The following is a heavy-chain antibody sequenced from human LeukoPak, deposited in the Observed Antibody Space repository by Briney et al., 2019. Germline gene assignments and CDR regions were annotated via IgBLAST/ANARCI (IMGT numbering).Heavy chain of an antibody. Sequence: GGSPRLSCAASGFTFSTYSMNWVRQAPGKGLEWVSSISSSGGYIFDADSVKGRYTISRDNAKNSLYLQMNSLRAEDTAVYYCARDSSAYYTFDIWGQGTMVTVSS. J-gene: IGHJ3*02. D-gene: IGHD3-22*01. V-gene: IGHV3-21*01. CDR2: ISSSGGYI. CDR3: ARDSSAYYTFDI. CDR1: GFTFSTYS.